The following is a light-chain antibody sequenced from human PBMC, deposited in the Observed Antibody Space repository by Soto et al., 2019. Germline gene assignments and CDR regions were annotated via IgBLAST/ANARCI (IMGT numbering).Light chain of an antibody. Sequence: QSALTQPASVSGSPGQSITISCTGTSTDVGAYNYVSWYQQHPGKAHKLVIFDVTNRPSEVSDRFSGSKSGNTASLTISGLQFEDEADYYCSSYRGASTPVFGGGTKVTVL. J-gene: IGLJ2*01. CDR1: STDVGAYNY. V-gene: IGLV2-14*01. CDR2: DVT. CDR3: SSYRGASTPV.